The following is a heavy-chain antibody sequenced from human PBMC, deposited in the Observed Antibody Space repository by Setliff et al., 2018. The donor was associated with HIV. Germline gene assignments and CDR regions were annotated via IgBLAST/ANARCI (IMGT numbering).Heavy chain of an antibody. Sequence: ASVKVSCKASGYTFTSYGISWVRQAPGQGLEWMGWISAYNGNTNYAQKLQGRVTMTTDTSTSKVYMELRTLRSDDTALYFCARRVSYASSGYPLGYWGQGTRSPSPQ. V-gene: IGHV1-18*01. CDR3: ARRVSYASSGYPLGY. D-gene: IGHD3-22*01. CDR2: ISAYNGNT. J-gene: IGHJ4*02. CDR1: GYTFTSYG.